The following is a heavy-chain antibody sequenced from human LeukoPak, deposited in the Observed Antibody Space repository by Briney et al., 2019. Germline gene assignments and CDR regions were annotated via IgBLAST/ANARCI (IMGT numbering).Heavy chain of an antibody. J-gene: IGHJ4*02. CDR2: IYYSGSA. CDR1: GGSISSGDYY. CDR3: ARVGLLGSGSPVFDY. V-gene: IGHV4-30-4*01. D-gene: IGHD3-10*01. Sequence: SQTLSLTCTVSGGSISSGDYYWSWIRQPPGKGLEWIGYIYYSGSAYYSPSLKSRVTISVDTSKNQFSLKLRSVTAADTAVYYCARVGLLGSGSPVFDYWGQGTLVTVSS.